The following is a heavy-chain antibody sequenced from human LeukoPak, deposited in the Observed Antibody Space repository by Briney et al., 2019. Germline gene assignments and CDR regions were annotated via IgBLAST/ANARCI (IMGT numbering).Heavy chain of an antibody. J-gene: IGHJ4*02. Sequence: PSGTLSLTCIVSNGSLRISFWWRWVRQPPGKGLEWIGEVNHSGSTIYNPSLNSRVTISVDKSKNQFSLNLASMTAADTAVYYCAREDGGSTKDFGRFIWGQGTLVTVSS. CDR3: AREDGGSTKDFGRFI. CDR2: VNHSGST. V-gene: IGHV4-4*02. D-gene: IGHD5/OR15-5a*01. CDR1: NGSLRISFW.